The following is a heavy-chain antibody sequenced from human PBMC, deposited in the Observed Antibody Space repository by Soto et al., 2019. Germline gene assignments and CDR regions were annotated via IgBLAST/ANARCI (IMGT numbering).Heavy chain of an antibody. D-gene: IGHD3-22*01. CDR2: IYWDDDK. V-gene: IGHV2-5*02. J-gene: IGHJ4*01. Sequence: QITLKESGVTLVKPTQTLTLTCTFSGFSLTTSGAGVAWIRQPPGKALEWLALIYWDDDKRYSPSLKRRLTITKHTSKNQVVLTLTNMDPLYTATYYCVRPYFDSSSYYYYFDYWGHGTLVTVSS. CDR3: VRPYFDSSSYYYYFDY. CDR1: GFSLTTSGAG.